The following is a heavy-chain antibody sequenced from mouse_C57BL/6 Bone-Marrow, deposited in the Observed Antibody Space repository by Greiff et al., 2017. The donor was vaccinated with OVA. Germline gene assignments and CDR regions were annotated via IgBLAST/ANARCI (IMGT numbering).Heavy chain of an antibody. CDR1: GYSITSDY. J-gene: IGHJ4*01. CDR2: ISYSGST. CDR3: ARSLYYDYDNYAMDY. Sequence: DVKLQESGPGLAKPSQTLSLTCSVTGYSITSDYWNWIRKFPGNKLEYMGYISYSGSTYYNPSLKSRISITRDTSKNQYYLQLNSVTTEDTATYYCARSLYYDYDNYAMDYWGQGTSVTVSS. V-gene: IGHV3-8*01. D-gene: IGHD2-4*01.